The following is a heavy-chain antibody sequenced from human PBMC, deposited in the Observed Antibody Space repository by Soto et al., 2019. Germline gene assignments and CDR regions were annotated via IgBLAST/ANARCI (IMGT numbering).Heavy chain of an antibody. CDR2: IIPIFGTA. CDR1: GGTFSSYA. CDR3: ASSAPLRYFDRGYFDL. D-gene: IGHD3-9*01. V-gene: IGHV1-69*01. J-gene: IGHJ2*01. Sequence: QVQLVQSGAEVKKPGSSVKVSCKASGGTFSSYAISWVRQAPGQGLEWMGGIIPIFGTANYAQKFQGRVTITADESTSTADMELSSLRSEDTAVYYCASSAPLRYFDRGYFDLWGRGTLVTVSS.